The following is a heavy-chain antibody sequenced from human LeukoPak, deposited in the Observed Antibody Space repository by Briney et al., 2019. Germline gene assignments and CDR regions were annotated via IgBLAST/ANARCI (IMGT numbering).Heavy chain of an antibody. CDR3: AKDMGDFGNYYYYGMDV. V-gene: IGHV3-9*01. J-gene: IGHJ6*02. CDR2: ISWNSGSI. D-gene: IGHD3-16*01. Sequence: PGRSLRLSCAASGFTFDDYAMHWVGQAPGKGLEWVSGISWNSGSIGYADSVKGRFTISRDNAKNSLYLQMNSLRAEDTALYYCAKDMGDFGNYYYYGMDVWGQGTTVTVSS. CDR1: GFTFDDYA.